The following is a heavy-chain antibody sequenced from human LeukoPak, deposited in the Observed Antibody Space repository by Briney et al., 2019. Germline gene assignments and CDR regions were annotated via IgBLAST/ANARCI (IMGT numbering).Heavy chain of an antibody. CDR3: AREEELVSRGSYDY. Sequence: GASVKVSCKASGYTFTSYGICWVRQAPGQGLEWMGWISAYNGNTNYAQKLQGRVTMTTDTSTSTAYMELRSLRSDDTAVYYCAREEELVSRGSYDYWGQGTLVTVSS. D-gene: IGHD6-13*01. CDR1: GYTFTSYG. J-gene: IGHJ4*02. CDR2: ISAYNGNT. V-gene: IGHV1-18*01.